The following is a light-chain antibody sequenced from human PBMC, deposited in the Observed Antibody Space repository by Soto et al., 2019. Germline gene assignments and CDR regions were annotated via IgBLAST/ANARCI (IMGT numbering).Light chain of an antibody. CDR1: QTISNF. V-gene: IGKV1-39*01. Sequence: DIQITQSPSSLSASVGDRVTITCRASQTISNFLDWYQQKNGEDPKRLIYGASSLHSGVPSRFTGSGSGTDFALSLRSLQREDFATFVFQESYSAAFTFGPGTKVEI. J-gene: IGKJ3*01. CDR2: GAS. CDR3: QESYSAAFT.